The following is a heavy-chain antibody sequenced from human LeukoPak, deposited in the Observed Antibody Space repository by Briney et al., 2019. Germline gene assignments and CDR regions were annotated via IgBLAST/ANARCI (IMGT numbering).Heavy chain of an antibody. CDR1: GFTFSSYD. Sequence: PGGSLRLSCAASGFTFSSYDMTWVRQAPGRGLEWVSAISGSGGSTYYADSVKGRFTISRDNSKNTLYLQMNSLRAEDTAVYYCAKVNPYDYVWGSYPQTFDYWGQGTLVTVSS. CDR2: ISGSGGST. CDR3: AKVNPYDYVWGSYPQTFDY. D-gene: IGHD3-16*02. V-gene: IGHV3-23*01. J-gene: IGHJ4*02.